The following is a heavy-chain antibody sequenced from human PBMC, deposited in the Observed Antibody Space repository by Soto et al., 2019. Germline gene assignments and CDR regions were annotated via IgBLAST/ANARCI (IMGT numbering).Heavy chain of an antibody. CDR2: FDPEDGET. CDR1: GYTLTELS. J-gene: IGHJ6*02. Sequence: ASVKVSCKVSGYTLTELSMHWVLQAPGKGLEWMGGFDPEDGETIYAQKFQGRVTMTEDTSTDTAYMELSSLRSEDTAVYYCATSSGGSCYLCMDVWGQGTTVTVSS. D-gene: IGHD2-15*01. CDR3: ATSSGGSCYLCMDV. V-gene: IGHV1-24*01.